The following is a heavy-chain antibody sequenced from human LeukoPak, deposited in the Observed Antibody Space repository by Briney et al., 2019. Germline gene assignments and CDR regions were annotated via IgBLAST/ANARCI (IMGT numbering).Heavy chain of an antibody. Sequence: SETPSLTCAVSGGSISSDNWWSWVRQPPGKGLEWIGEIYHNGNTNFKPSLQSRITISVDKSKNQFSLKLNSVTAADTAVYYCAREDYSHYYYYYYMDVWGKGTTVTVSS. D-gene: IGHD4-11*01. CDR1: GGSISSDNW. CDR3: AREDYSHYYYYYYMDV. CDR2: IYHNGNT. V-gene: IGHV4-4*02. J-gene: IGHJ6*03.